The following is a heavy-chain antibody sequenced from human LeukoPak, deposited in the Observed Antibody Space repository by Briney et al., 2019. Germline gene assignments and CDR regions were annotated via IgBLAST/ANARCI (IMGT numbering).Heavy chain of an antibody. Sequence: GGSLRLSCAASGFPFSEYSMNWPRQAAGKGLEWVSYIDRRSNIYYADSVKGPFTISRDTAKNSLYLQLHSLRAEDTAVYYCARGPYDYGEYIDYWGQGT. V-gene: IGHV3-69-1*01. J-gene: IGHJ4*02. CDR3: ARGPYDYGEYIDY. CDR2: IDRRSNI. D-gene: IGHD4-17*01. CDR1: GFPFSEYS.